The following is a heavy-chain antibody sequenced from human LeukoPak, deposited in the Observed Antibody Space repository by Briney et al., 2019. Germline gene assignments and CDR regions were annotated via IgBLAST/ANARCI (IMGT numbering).Heavy chain of an antibody. D-gene: IGHD5-12*01. CDR3: ARGGVRSDYEVRYYFDY. J-gene: IGHJ4*02. CDR1: GFTFSSYE. CDR2: ISSSGSTI. V-gene: IGHV3-48*03. Sequence: GGSLRLSCAASGFTFSSYEMNWVRQAPGKGLEWVSYISSSGSTIYYADSVKGRFTISRDNSKNTLYLQMNSLRAEDTAVYYCARGGVRSDYEVRYYFDYWGQGTLVTVSS.